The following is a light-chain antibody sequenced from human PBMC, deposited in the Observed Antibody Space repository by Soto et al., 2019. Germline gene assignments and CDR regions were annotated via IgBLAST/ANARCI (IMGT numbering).Light chain of an antibody. CDR1: QSVRSSN. V-gene: IGKV3-20*01. CDR3: QQYGSSPST. CDR2: GAS. Sequence: DIVMTQSPATLSLSPGERATLSCRASQSVRSSNLAWYQQKPGQAPRLLIYGASSRATGIPHRFSGSGSGTDFTLTISRLEPEDFAVYYCQQYGSSPSTFGQGTKVEIK. J-gene: IGKJ1*01.